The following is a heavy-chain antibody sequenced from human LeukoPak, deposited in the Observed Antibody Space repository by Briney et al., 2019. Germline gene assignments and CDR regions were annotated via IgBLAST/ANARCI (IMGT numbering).Heavy chain of an antibody. V-gene: IGHV1-18*01. CDR3: ASAGYSSSWPENYYYYGMDV. CDR1: GYTFTSYG. D-gene: IGHD6-13*01. J-gene: IGHJ6*02. Sequence: ASVKVSCKASGYTFTSYGISWVRQAPGQGLEWMGWISAYNGNTNYAQKFQGRVTITADESTSTAYMELSSLRSEDTAVYYCASAGYSSSWPENYYYYGMDVWGQGTTVTVSS. CDR2: ISAYNGNT.